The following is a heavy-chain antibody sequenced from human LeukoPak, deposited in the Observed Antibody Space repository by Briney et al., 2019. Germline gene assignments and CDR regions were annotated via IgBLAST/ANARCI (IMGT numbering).Heavy chain of an antibody. CDR3: ARWTGTTSYNWFAP. CDR2: INHSGRT. D-gene: IGHD1-7*01. CDR1: GWTFSGYY. Sequence: SETVSLTCAGYGWTFSGYYWSWMRQPPGKGLEWMGEINHSGRTNYNPSLKSRDHISVDTSKTQFSLKLSSVTAADTAVYYCARWTGTTSYNWFAPWGGGTLVPVSS. V-gene: IGHV4-34*01. J-gene: IGHJ5*02.